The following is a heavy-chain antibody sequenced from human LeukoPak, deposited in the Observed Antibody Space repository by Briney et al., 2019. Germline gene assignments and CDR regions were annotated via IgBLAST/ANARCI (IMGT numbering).Heavy chain of an antibody. CDR3: ARYSTEYYDFWSGYYMDV. V-gene: IGHV4-34*01. D-gene: IGHD3-3*01. CDR1: GGSFSGYY. Sequence: SETLSLTCAVYGGSFSGYYWSWIRQPPGKGLEWIGEINHSGSTNYNPSLKSRVTISVDRSKNQFSLKLSSVTAADTAVYYCARYSTEYYDFWSGYYMDVWGQGTTVAVSS. J-gene: IGHJ6*03. CDR2: INHSGST.